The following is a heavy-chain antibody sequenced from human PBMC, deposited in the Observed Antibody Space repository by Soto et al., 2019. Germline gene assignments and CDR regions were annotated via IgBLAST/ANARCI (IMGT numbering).Heavy chain of an antibody. CDR1: GFTFSSYS. V-gene: IGHV3-21*01. CDR3: ARGVKGIDD. CDR2: ISSSSSYI. Sequence: EVQLVESGGGLVKPGGSLRLSCAGSGFTFSSYSRYWVRQAPGKGLEWVSSISSSSSYIYYADSVKGRFTISRDNAKNSLYLQMNSLRPDDTSVYYCARGVKGIDDCGQGSLVTVSS. J-gene: IGHJ4*02. D-gene: IGHD2-8*01.